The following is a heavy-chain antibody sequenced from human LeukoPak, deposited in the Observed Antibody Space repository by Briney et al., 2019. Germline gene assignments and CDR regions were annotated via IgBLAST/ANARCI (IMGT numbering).Heavy chain of an antibody. J-gene: IGHJ4*02. Sequence: FTSSASGFTFNGAWLNWVRQAPGKGLEWVANLDPSGSQKRYVDSVKGRFTISKDNPGTSLYLEMNSLRAEDTAIYYCAKGGDYYDSSGYYLFYYWGQGTLVTVSS. V-gene: IGHV3-7*01. CDR2: LDPSGSQK. D-gene: IGHD3-22*01. CDR3: AKGGDYYDSSGYYLFYY. CDR1: GFTFNGAW.